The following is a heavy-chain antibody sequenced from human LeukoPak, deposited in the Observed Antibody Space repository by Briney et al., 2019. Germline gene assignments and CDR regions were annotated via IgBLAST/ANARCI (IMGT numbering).Heavy chain of an antibody. D-gene: IGHD5/OR15-5a*01. CDR3: ARDIFNRESNAFDI. J-gene: IGHJ3*02. CDR2: ISSSSSYI. Sequence: NPGGSLRLSCAASGFTFSSYSMNWVRQAPGKGLEWVSSISSSSSYIYYADSVKGRFTISRDNAKNSLYLQMNSLRAEDTAVYYCARDIFNRESNAFDIWGQGTMVTVSS. V-gene: IGHV3-21*01. CDR1: GFTFSSYS.